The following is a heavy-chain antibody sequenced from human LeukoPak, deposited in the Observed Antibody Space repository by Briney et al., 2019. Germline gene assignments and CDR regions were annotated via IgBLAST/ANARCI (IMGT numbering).Heavy chain of an antibody. CDR1: GFTFSDCY. CDR2: ISSSGSTI. D-gene: IGHD4-11*01. Sequence: GGSLRLSCAASGFTFSDCYMSWIRPAPGKGLEWVSYISSSGSTIYYADSVKGRFTISRDNAKNSLYLQMNSLRAEDTAVYYCARVVTLYRYYYMDVWGKGTTVTVSS. J-gene: IGHJ6*03. CDR3: ARVVTLYRYYYMDV. V-gene: IGHV3-11*04.